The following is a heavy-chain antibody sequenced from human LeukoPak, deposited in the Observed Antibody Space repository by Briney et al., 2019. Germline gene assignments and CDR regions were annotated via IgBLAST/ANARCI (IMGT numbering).Heavy chain of an antibody. D-gene: IGHD1-26*01. CDR1: GFTFSSYS. CDR3: ARAWVGGNFDY. V-gene: IGHV3-48*01. Sequence: GSLRLSCAASGFTFSSYSMHWVRQAPGKGLEWVSYISSSSSTIYYADSVKGRFTISRDNAKNSLYLQMNSLRAEDTAVYYCARAWVGGNFDYWGQGTLVTVSS. CDR2: ISSSSSTI. J-gene: IGHJ4*02.